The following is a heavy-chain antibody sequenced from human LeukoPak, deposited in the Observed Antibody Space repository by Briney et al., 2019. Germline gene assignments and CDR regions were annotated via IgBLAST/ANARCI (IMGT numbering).Heavy chain of an antibody. J-gene: IGHJ4*02. CDR3: ARGHGSSPSFDY. CDR2: INPDSGGT. Sequence: ASVKVSCKTSGYTFTGYYIYWVRQAPGQGLEWMGWINPDSGGTNHAQKFQGRVTMTSDTPISTAYMELSSLISDDTALYYCARGHGSSPSFDYWGQGVLVTVSS. D-gene: IGHD6-6*01. CDR1: GYTFTGYY. V-gene: IGHV1-2*02.